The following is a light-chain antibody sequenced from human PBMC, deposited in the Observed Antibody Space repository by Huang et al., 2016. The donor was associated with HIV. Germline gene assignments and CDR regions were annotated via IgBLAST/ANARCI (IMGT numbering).Light chain of an antibody. J-gene: IGKJ1*01. Sequence: EIVMTQSPASLSVSPGERATLSCSASQSVTSNFAWYQQKPGQSPMLLIYVASARSIVIPVRFSGSGSGTEFTLTISSLQSEDFAIYYCQQYNNWPPWTFGQGTKVEIK. V-gene: IGKV3-15*01. CDR3: QQYNNWPPWT. CDR1: QSVTSN. CDR2: VAS.